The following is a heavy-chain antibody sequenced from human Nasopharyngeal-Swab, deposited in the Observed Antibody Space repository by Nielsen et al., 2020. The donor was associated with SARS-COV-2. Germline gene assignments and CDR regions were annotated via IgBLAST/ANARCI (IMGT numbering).Heavy chain of an antibody. V-gene: IGHV3-7*01. CDR3: ARDDIGYCTNGVCRAVGRYGMDV. CDR2: IKQDGSEK. D-gene: IGHD2-8*01. CDR1: GFTFSSYW. Sequence: GESLKISCAASGFTFSSYWMSWVRQAPGKGLEWVANIKQDGSEKYSVDSVKGRFTISRDNAKNSLYLQMNSLRAEDTAVYYCARDDIGYCTNGVCRAVGRYGMDVWGQGTTVTVSS. J-gene: IGHJ6*02.